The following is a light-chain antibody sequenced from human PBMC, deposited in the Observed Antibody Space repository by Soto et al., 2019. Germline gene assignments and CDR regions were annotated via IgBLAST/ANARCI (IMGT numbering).Light chain of an antibody. Sequence: EIVLTQSPCTLSLSPGERATLSCRASQSVSSSYLAWYQQKPGQAPRLLIYGASSRATGIQDRFSGSGSGTAFTLTISRLEPEDFAMYYCQQYGRSPLVTFGQGTRLEIK. J-gene: IGKJ5*01. V-gene: IGKV3-20*01. CDR1: QSVSSSY. CDR3: QQYGRSPLVT. CDR2: GAS.